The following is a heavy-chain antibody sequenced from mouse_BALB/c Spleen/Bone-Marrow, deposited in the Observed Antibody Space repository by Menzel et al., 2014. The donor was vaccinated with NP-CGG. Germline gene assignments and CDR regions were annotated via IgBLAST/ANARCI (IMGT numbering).Heavy chain of an antibody. J-gene: IGHJ2*01. CDR3: ARDDYGPDY. Sequence: LVESGAELVRPGSSVKISCRASGYAFSSYWMNWVKQRPGQGLEWIGQIYPGDGDTNYNGKFKGKATLTADMSSSTAYMQLSSLTSEDSAVYFCARDDYGPDYWGQGTTLTVSS. V-gene: IGHV1-80*01. CDR2: IYPGDGDT. D-gene: IGHD2-4*01. CDR1: GYAFSSYW.